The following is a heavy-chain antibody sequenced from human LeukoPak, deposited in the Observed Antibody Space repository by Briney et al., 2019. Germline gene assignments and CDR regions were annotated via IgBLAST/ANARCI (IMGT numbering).Heavy chain of an antibody. CDR1: GYTFTSYD. Sequence: ASVKVSCKASGYTFTSYDINWVRQATGQGLEWMGWMNPNSGNTDYAQKFQGRVTITGNPSISTAYMELSSLKSEDTAVYYCARAGAYSSSWYPLGAFDIWGQGTMVTVSS. CDR3: ARAGAYSSSWYPLGAFDI. D-gene: IGHD6-13*01. J-gene: IGHJ3*02. V-gene: IGHV1-8*01. CDR2: MNPNSGNT.